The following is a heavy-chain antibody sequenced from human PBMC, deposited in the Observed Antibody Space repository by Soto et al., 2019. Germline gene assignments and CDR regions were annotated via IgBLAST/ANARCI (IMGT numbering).Heavy chain of an antibody. V-gene: IGHV5-51*01. D-gene: IGHD5-12*01. J-gene: IGHJ3*02. CDR1: GYSFTSYW. CDR2: IYPGDSDT. CDR3: ARQSDVVDISPLGDDAFDI. Sequence: GESLKISCNGSGYSFTSYWIGWVRQMPGKGLEWMGIIYPGDSDTRYSPSFQGQVTISADKSISTAYLQWSSLKASDTAMYYCARQSDVVDISPLGDDAFDIWGQGTMVTVSS.